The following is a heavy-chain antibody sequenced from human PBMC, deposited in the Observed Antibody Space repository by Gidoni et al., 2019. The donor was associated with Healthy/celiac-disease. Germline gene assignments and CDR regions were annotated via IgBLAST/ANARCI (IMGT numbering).Heavy chain of an antibody. J-gene: IGHJ4*02. CDR3: ARSFHYDILTGPGY. Sequence: QVQLVESGGAVVQPGSSLRLSCAASGFTFSSYGMHWVRQAPGEGLEWVAVIGYDGSNKYYADSVEGRFTISRDNSKNTLYLQMNSLRAEDTAVYYCARSFHYDILTGPGYWGQGTLVTVSS. V-gene: IGHV3-33*01. CDR2: IGYDGSNK. CDR1: GFTFSSYG. D-gene: IGHD3-9*01.